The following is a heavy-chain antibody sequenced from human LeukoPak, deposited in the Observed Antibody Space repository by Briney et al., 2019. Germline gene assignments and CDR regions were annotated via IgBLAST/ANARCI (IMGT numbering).Heavy chain of an antibody. CDR1: GFTFDDYA. J-gene: IGHJ4*02. CDR3: AMENSSGWYDLDY. Sequence: GGSLRLSCAASGFTFDDYAMHWVRQAPGKGLEWVSLISGDGGSTYYADSVKGRFTISRDNSKNSLYLQMNSLRTEDTALYYCAMENSSGWYDLDYWGQGTLVTVSS. CDR2: ISGDGGST. D-gene: IGHD6-19*01. V-gene: IGHV3-43*02.